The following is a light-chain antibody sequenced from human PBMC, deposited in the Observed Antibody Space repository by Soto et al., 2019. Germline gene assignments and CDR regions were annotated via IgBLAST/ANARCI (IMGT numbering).Light chain of an antibody. CDR3: SSYTISSVI. V-gene: IGLV2-14*01. CDR1: GSDVGYNY. Sequence: QSVLTQPASVSGSPGQSITISCTGTGSDVGYNYVSWYQQHPDKPHQLIIYDVINRPSGVSDRFSGSKSGNTASLTSSGLQAEDGADYYCSSYTISSVIFGGGTKLTVL. J-gene: IGLJ2*01. CDR2: DVI.